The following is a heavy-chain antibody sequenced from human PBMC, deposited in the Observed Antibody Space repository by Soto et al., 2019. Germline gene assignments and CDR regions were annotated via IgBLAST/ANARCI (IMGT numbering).Heavy chain of an antibody. V-gene: IGHV2-5*02. CDR3: AHPTRYSSSRIDY. CDR1: GFSLSARGVG. CDR2: IYCDDDK. J-gene: IGHJ4*02. D-gene: IGHD6-6*01. Sequence: QITLKESGPTLVKPTQTLTLTCTFSGFSLSARGVGVGWIRQPPGKALEWLAFIYCDDDKRFSPSLKSRLTITKDTSKIQVALTMTTRDPVDTGTYYCAHPTRYSSSRIDYWGQGTLVTVSS.